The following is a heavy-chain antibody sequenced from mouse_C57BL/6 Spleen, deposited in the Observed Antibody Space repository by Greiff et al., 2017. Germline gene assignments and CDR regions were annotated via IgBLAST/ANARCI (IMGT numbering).Heavy chain of an antibody. CDR3: ARRDAMDY. CDR2: IDPSDSYT. Sequence: QVQLQQPGAELVMPGASVKLSCKASGYTFTSYWMHWVKQRPGQGLEWIGEIDPSDSYTNSNQTFKGKSTLTVDKSSSTAYIQLSSLTSEDSAVYYCARRDAMDYWGQGTSVTVSS. CDR1: GYTFTSYW. V-gene: IGHV1-69*01. J-gene: IGHJ4*01.